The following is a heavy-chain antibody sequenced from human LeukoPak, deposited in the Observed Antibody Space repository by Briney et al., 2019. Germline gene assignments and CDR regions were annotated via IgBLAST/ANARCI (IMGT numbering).Heavy chain of an antibody. D-gene: IGHD3-9*01. V-gene: IGHV4-59*01. CDR1: GFTFSNYA. CDR2: IYYSGST. Sequence: PGGSLRLSCAASGFTFSNYAMTWVRQPPGKGLEWIGYIYYSGSTNYNPSLKSRVTISVDTSKNQFSLKLSSVTAADTAVYYCARDLTDTRNFDYWGQGTLVTVSS. J-gene: IGHJ4*02. CDR3: ARDLTDTRNFDY.